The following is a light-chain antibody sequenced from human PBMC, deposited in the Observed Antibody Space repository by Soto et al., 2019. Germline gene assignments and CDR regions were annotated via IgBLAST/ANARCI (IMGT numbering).Light chain of an antibody. V-gene: IGKV2-28*01. CDR2: LAS. CDR1: QSLLNSNGYYY. Sequence: DIVMTQSPLSLPVTPGESASISCRSSQSLLNSNGYYYLDWYVQKPGQSPQLLIYLASNRAPGVPDRFSGSGSGTDFTLKISRVEAEDVGFYYCLEAVQIPWTFGQGTKVEIK. J-gene: IGKJ1*01. CDR3: LEAVQIPWT.